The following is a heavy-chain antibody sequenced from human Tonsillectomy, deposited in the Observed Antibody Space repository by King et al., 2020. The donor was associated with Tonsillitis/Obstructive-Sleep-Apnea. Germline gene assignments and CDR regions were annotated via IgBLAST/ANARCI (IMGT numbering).Heavy chain of an antibody. CDR2: IDPSDSYV. CDR3: ARLLDTAMDSDLYYGMDV. V-gene: IGHV5-10-1*01. J-gene: IGHJ6*02. CDR1: GYSFSNYW. D-gene: IGHD5-18*01. Sequence: QLVQSGAEVKKPGESLRISCQGSGYSFSNYWISWVRQMPGKGLEWMGRIDPSDSYVNCSPSFQGHVSISVDRSINTAYLQWSSLKASDTAIYYCARLLDTAMDSDLYYGMDVWGQGTTVTVSS.